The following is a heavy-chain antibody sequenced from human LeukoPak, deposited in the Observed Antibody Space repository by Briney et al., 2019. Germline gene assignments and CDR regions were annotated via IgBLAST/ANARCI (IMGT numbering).Heavy chain of an antibody. V-gene: IGHV3-53*01. CDR3: AVGPRLLIFDY. J-gene: IGHJ4*02. Sequence: GGSLTLSCAASGFTVSSNYMPWVRQPPGKGLEWGSSIKYVGSTAYTDSRKGSFTISRDSTKNTLYLQMNSLRAEDTARYYCAVGPRLLIFDYWGQGTLVTVSS. D-gene: IGHD2-21*01. CDR2: IKYVGST. CDR1: GFTVSSNY.